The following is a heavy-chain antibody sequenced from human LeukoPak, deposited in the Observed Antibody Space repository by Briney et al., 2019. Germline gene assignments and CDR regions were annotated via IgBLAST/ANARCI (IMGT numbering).Heavy chain of an antibody. Sequence: EASVKVSCKASGYTFTSYYMHWVRQAPGQGLEWMGIINPSGGSTSYAQKFQGRVTMTRDTSTSTVYMELSSLRSEDTAVYYCARASIYSSSWYEDPLYYYMDVWGKGTTVTVSS. CDR2: INPSGGST. V-gene: IGHV1-46*01. D-gene: IGHD6-13*01. CDR1: GYTFTSYY. J-gene: IGHJ6*03. CDR3: ARASIYSSSWYEDPLYYYMDV.